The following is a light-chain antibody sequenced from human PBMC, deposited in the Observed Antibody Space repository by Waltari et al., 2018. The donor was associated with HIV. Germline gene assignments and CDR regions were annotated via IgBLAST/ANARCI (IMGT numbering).Light chain of an antibody. CDR3: SSFSSGNSLEV. J-gene: IGLJ1*01. Sequence: HSALTQPASVSGSPGQPVTISCSGPSSDVGGFTYVSWYQQHPGKAPKLMIYEVNNRPSRISSRFSGSKSGNTAYLTISGLQAEDEADYYCSSFSSGNSLEVFGTGTKVTFL. CDR2: EVN. CDR1: SSDVGGFTY. V-gene: IGLV2-14*01.